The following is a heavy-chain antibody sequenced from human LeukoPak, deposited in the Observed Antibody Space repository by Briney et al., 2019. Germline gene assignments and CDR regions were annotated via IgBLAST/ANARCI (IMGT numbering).Heavy chain of an antibody. CDR2: IYNSGNT. J-gene: IGHJ4*02. V-gene: IGHV4-59*08. CDR1: GGSISDDY. CDR3: ARLGYCSGGVCYYFDY. Sequence: SETLSLTCTVSGGSISDDYFIWIRQPPGKGLEWIGCIYNSGNTYYNPSLKSRVTISVDTSKNQFSLKLSSVTAADTAVYYCARLGYCSGGVCYYFDYWGQGTLVTVSS. D-gene: IGHD2-15*01.